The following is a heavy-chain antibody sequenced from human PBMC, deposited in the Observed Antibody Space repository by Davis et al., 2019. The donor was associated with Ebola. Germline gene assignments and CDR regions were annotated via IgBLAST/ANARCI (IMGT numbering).Heavy chain of an antibody. Sequence: PGGSLRLSCAASGFIFSSYAMHWVRQAPGKGLERVAVISYDGSNKYYADSVKGRFTISRDNSKNTLYLQMNSLRAEDTAVYYCAKGSVPRAWGQGTLVTVSS. CDR3: AKGSVPRA. D-gene: IGHD3-10*01. CDR2: ISYDGSNK. V-gene: IGHV3-30-3*01. J-gene: IGHJ4*02. CDR1: GFIFSSYA.